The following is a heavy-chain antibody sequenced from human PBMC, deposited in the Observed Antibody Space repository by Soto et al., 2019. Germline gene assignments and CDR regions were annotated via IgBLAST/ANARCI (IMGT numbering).Heavy chain of an antibody. V-gene: IGHV1-46*01. J-gene: IGHJ4*02. CDR3: ARDLRRHEVPAARDY. Sequence: ASVKVSCKASGYTFTSYYMHWVRQAPGQGLEWMGIINPSGGSTSYAQKFQGRVTMTRDTSTGTVYMELSSLRSEDTAVYYCARDLRRHEVPAARDYWGKGTLVTVSS. CDR1: GYTFTSYY. CDR2: INPSGGST. D-gene: IGHD2-2*01.